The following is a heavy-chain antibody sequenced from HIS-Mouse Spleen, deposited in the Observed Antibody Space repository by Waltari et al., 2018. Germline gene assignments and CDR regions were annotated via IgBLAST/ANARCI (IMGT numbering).Heavy chain of an antibody. CDR1: GFTFSSYW. D-gene: IGHD1-1*01. CDR2: INSDGSST. Sequence: EVQLVESGGGLVQPGGSVRLSCAASGFTFSSYWMHWARQAPGKGLVWVSRINSDGSSTSYADSVKGRFTISRDNAKNTLYLQMNSLRAEDTAVYYCARDLELDAFDIWGQGTMVTVSS. V-gene: IGHV3-74*01. J-gene: IGHJ3*02. CDR3: ARDLELDAFDI.